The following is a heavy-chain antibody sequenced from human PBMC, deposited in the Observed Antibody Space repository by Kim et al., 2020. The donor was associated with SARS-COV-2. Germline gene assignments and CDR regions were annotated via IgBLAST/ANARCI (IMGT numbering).Heavy chain of an antibody. D-gene: IGHD2-21*01. J-gene: IGHJ6*01. CDR2: INHSGST. V-gene: IGHV4-34*01. CDR1: GGSISGYY. CDR3: ARARLLIPSHYYYGMDG. Sequence: SETLSLTCAVYGGSISGYYWSWICQPPGKGPEWMGEINHSGSTNNNQTLKSRVTISVDTSKNKISLKLSPVTAADTAGYYCARARLLIPSHYYYGMDGWG.